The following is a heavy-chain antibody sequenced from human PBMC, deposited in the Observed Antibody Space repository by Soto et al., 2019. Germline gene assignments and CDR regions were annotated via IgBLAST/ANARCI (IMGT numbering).Heavy chain of an antibody. J-gene: IGHJ4*02. CDR1: GYTFTSYF. CDR3: ARQYCSGGSCYTLDY. CDR2: INPSGGST. V-gene: IGHV1-46*01. Sequence: ASVKVSCKASGYTFTSYFMHCVRQAPGQGLEWMGIINPSGGSTSYAQKFQGRVTMTRGTSTSTVYMELSSLRSEDTAVYYCARQYCSGGSCYTLDYWGQGTLVTVSS. D-gene: IGHD2-15*01.